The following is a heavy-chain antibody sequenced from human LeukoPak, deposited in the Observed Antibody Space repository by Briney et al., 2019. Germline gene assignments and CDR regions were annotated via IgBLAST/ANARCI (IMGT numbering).Heavy chain of an antibody. CDR1: GFTFNSYA. CDR2: ISGSGGNT. J-gene: IGHJ4*02. D-gene: IGHD2-21*02. Sequence: GVSLTLSCAASGFTFNSYAMSWVRQAPGKGLECVSAISGSGGNTYYTDSEKGRFTISRHNYKNTLYLQMNRLRDEETAEYYCAKGGDEYCGGDCYGFSDYWGQGTLVTVSS. CDR3: AKGGDEYCGGDCYGFSDY. V-gene: IGHV3-23*01.